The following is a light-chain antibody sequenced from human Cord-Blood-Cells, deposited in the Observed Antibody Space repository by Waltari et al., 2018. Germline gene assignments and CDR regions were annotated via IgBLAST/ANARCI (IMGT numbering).Light chain of an antibody. CDR2: PAS. Sequence: DIQMTQSPSSLSASVGDRVTITCRASQRISSYLNWYQQKPGKAPKLLIYPASSLQSGVPSRFSGSGSGTDFTLTISSLQPEDFATYFCQQSYSTLSWTFGQGTKVEIK. J-gene: IGKJ1*01. CDR1: QRISSY. V-gene: IGKV1-39*01. CDR3: QQSYSTLSWT.